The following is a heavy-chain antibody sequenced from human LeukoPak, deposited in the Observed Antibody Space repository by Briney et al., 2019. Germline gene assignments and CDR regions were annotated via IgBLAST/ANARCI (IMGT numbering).Heavy chain of an antibody. CDR2: IYYSGNN. J-gene: IGHJ4*02. D-gene: IGHD3-22*01. CDR1: GGSISSYY. Sequence: PSETLSLTCTVSGGSISSYYWSWIRQPPGKGLEWVGYIYYSGNNNYNPSLKSRVSISIDTSKSHFSLKLSSVTAADTAVYYGARGLYYYDSSGYYSTAYYFDCWGQGTLVTVSS. CDR3: ARGLYYYDSSGYYSTAYYFDC. V-gene: IGHV4-59*08.